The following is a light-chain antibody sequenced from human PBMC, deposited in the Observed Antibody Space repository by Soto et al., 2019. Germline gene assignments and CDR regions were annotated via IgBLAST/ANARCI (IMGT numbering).Light chain of an antibody. CDR3: QQYNNWPLT. J-gene: IGKJ4*01. CDR1: QSVSSN. Sequence: ETVMTQSPATLSVSPGERATLSCRASQSVSSNLAWYQQKPGQAPRLLIYGASTRATVIPAKFSGSGSGTEFTLTISSLQSEDFAVYYWQQYNNWPLTFGGGTKVEIK. CDR2: GAS. V-gene: IGKV3-15*01.